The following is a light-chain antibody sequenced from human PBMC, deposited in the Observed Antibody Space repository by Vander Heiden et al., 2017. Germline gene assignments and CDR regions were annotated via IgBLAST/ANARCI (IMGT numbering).Light chain of an antibody. CDR1: QTIPSY. CDR2: KAS. CDR3: HQYNDYSGGT. V-gene: IGKV1-5*03. J-gene: IGKJ2*01. Sequence: DIQMTQSPSTLSASVGDRLTITCRASQTIPSYFAWDQQKPGEAPKLLIYKASNLESGVPSRFSGSGSGTEFTLTISSLQPDDFATYYCHQYNDYSGGTFGQGTKVEIK.